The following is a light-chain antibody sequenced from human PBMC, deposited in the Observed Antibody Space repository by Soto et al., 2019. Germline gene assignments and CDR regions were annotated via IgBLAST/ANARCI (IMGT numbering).Light chain of an antibody. J-gene: IGKJ2*01. CDR3: QQYGSSPHT. CDR2: GAS. V-gene: IGKV3-20*01. Sequence: EIVLPQSPGTLSLSPGERATLSYRASQSVSSSYLAWYQHTPGQAPRLLIYGASSRATGIPDRFSGSGSGTDVTLTISRLEPEECAVYYCQQYGSSPHTFGQGNKLEIK. CDR1: QSVSSSY.